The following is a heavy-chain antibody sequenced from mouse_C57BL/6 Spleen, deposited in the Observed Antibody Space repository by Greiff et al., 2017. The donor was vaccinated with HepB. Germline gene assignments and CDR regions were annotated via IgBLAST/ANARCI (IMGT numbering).Heavy chain of an antibody. V-gene: IGHV1-22*01. CDR3: ARGGSNYYPFAY. Sequence: EVKLMESGPELVKPGASVKMSCKASGYTFTDYNMHWVKQSHGKSLEWIGYINPNNGGTSYNQKFKGKATLTVNKSSSTAYMELRSLTSEDSAVYYCARGGSNYYPFAYWGQGTTLTVSS. CDR2: INPNNGGT. D-gene: IGHD2-5*01. CDR1: GYTFTDYN. J-gene: IGHJ2*01.